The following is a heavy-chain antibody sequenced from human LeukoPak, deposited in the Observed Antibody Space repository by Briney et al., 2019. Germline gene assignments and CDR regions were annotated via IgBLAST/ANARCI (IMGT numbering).Heavy chain of an antibody. CDR3: ARAGPPYYDFWSGHDY. D-gene: IGHD3-3*01. CDR1: GFTFSSYS. Sequence: GGSLRLSCAASGFTFSSYSMNWVRQAPGKGLEWVSVIYSGGSTHYADSVKGRFTISRDNSKNTLYLQMNSLRAEDTAVYYCARAGPPYYDFWSGHDYWGQGTLVTVSS. CDR2: IYSGGST. J-gene: IGHJ4*02. V-gene: IGHV3-53*01.